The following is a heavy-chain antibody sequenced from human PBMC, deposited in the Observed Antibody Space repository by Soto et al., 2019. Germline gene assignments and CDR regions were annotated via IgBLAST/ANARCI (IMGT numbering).Heavy chain of an antibody. CDR3: TRLGSGCKYDS. J-gene: IGHJ4*02. CDR2: IDPSDSYS. CDR1: GYSFTSYW. Sequence: PGESLKISCKGSGYSFTSYWISWVRQTPGKGLEWMGRIDPSDSYSRYSPSLQGHVTISADKSISTAYLQWRSLRASDTAIYYCTRLGSGCKYDSWGQGTLVTVSS. V-gene: IGHV5-10-1*01. D-gene: IGHD3-3*01.